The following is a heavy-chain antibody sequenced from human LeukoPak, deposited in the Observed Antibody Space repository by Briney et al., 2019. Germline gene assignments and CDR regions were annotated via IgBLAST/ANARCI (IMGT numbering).Heavy chain of an antibody. Sequence: ASVKVSCKASGYTFTGYYMHWVRQAPGQGLEWMGWINPNSGGTSYAQKFQGRVTMTRDTSISTAYMELSRLRSDDTAVYYCARVPDTAMVVYYFDYWGQGTLVTVSS. V-gene: IGHV1-2*02. J-gene: IGHJ4*02. CDR3: ARVPDTAMVVYYFDY. CDR2: INPNSGGT. CDR1: GYTFTGYY. D-gene: IGHD5-18*01.